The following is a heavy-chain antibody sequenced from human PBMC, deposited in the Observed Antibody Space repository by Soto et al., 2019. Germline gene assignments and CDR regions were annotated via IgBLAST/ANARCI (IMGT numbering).Heavy chain of an antibody. V-gene: IGHV1-46*02. Sequence: ASVKVSCKASGYTFNSHDISWVRQAPGQGLEWMGIINPSGGSTSYAQKFQGRVTMTRDTSTSTVYMELSSLRSEDTAVYYCARDTPPRRLNHWGQGTLVTVSS. J-gene: IGHJ5*02. CDR3: ARDTPPRRLNH. CDR1: GYTFNSHD. CDR2: INPSGGST.